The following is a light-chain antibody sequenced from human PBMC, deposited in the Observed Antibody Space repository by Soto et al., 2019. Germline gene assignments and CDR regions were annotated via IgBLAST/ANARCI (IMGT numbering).Light chain of an antibody. CDR2: KGT. CDR1: IIDVGAYNS. Sequence: QSALAQPASVSGSPGQSITISFTFTIIDVGAYNSVSWYQQHPHRAPQVIIYKGTQRPSGVSNRFSGSTSGNAASLTISALQADDEADYFCCSSAPESTYVFGTGTKVTVL. V-gene: IGLV2-23*01. CDR3: CSSAPESTYV. J-gene: IGLJ1*01.